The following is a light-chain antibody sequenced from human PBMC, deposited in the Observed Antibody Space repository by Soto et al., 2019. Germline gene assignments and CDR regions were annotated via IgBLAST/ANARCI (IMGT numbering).Light chain of an antibody. Sequence: QSALTQPASVSGSPGQSITISCTGTSSDVGGYDHVSWYQQHPGKAPKLIIYDVTVRPSGISPRFSGSKSDNTASLAVSGLQPEDEADYYCSSYTNNDTLLFGGGTKVTVL. CDR2: DVT. CDR3: SSYTNNDTLL. CDR1: SSDVGGYDH. J-gene: IGLJ3*02. V-gene: IGLV2-14*03.